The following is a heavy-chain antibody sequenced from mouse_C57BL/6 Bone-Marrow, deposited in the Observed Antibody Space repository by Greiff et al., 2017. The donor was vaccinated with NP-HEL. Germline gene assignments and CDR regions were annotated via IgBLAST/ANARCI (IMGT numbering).Heavy chain of an antibody. D-gene: IGHD1-1*01. CDR1: GYTFTSYW. J-gene: IGHJ3*01. V-gene: IGHV1-5*01. CDR3: TREQIYYFGSSYGFAD. CDR2: IYPGNSDT. Sequence: VQLQQSGTVLARPGASVKMSCKTSGYTFTSYWMHWVKQRPGQGLEWIGAIYPGNSDTSYNQKFKGKAKMTAVTSASTAYLELSSLTTEDSAVYYCTREQIYYFGSSYGFADWGQGTLVTVSA.